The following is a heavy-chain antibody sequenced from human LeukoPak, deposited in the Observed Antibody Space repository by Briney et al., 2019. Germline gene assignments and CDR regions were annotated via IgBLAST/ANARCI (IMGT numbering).Heavy chain of an antibody. CDR2: IYTSGST. D-gene: IGHD3-16*01. CDR3: AMGELYRWFDP. CDR1: GGSISSGSYY. J-gene: IGHJ5*02. V-gene: IGHV4-61*02. Sequence: SETLSLTCTVSGGSISSGSYYWSWIRQPAGKGLEWIGRIYTSGSTNYNPSLKSRVTISVDTSKNQFSLKLSSVTAADTAVYYCAMGELYRWFDPWGQGTLVTVSS.